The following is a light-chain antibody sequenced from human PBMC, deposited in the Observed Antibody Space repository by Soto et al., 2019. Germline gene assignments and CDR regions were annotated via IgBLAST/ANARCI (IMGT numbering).Light chain of an antibody. V-gene: IGLV3-21*02. CDR2: DDS. CDR3: QVCDSSSNHCV. CDR1: NIGTKS. J-gene: IGLJ3*02. Sequence: YELTQPPSVSVSPGQTARITCGGNNIGTKSVHWYQQKPGQAPVLVVYDDSDRPSGIPERCSGSNSGNTATLTISRVEAGDEDDYYCQVCDSSSNHCVFGGGTKLTVL.